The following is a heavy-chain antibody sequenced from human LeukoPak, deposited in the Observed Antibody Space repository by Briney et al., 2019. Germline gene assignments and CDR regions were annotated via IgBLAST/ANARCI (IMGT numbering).Heavy chain of an antibody. D-gene: IGHD3-10*01. Sequence: SRTLSLTCTVSGGSISSGGYYWSWIRQHPGKGLEWIGYIYYSGNTYYNLSLKSRVTISVDTSKNQFSLNLSSVTAADTAVYYCASRSMVYAFDIWGQGTMVTVSS. CDR3: ASRSMVYAFDI. J-gene: IGHJ3*02. CDR1: GGSISSGGYY. V-gene: IGHV4-31*03. CDR2: IYYSGNT.